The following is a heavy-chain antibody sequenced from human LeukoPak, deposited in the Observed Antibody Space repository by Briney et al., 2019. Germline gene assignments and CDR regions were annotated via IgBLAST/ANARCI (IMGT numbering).Heavy chain of an antibody. CDR1: GFTFSSSY. CDR2: IKTDGSIT. J-gene: IGHJ4*02. V-gene: IGHV3-74*01. D-gene: IGHD1-20*01. Sequence: GGSLRLSCAASGFTFSSSYMYWVRQTPGKGLVWVSGIKTDGSITTYAGSVKGRFTISRDNAKNTLYLEMNSLRAEDTGVYCCVSYNWYQPDYWGQGTLVTVSS. CDR3: VSYNWYQPDY.